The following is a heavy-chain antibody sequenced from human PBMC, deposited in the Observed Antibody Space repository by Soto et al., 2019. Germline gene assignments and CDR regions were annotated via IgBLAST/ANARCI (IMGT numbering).Heavy chain of an antibody. J-gene: IGHJ6*02. D-gene: IGHD3-22*01. CDR1: GGSFSGYY. CDR2: INHSGST. Sequence: QVQLQQWGAGLLKPSETLSLTCAVYGGSFSGYYWSWIRQPPGKGLEWIGEINHSGSTNYNPSLKGRVTLSVDTSTNQFSLKLSSVTAADTAVYYCARGLHYYDSSGYYGAYYYYGMDVWGQGTTVTVSS. V-gene: IGHV4-34*01. CDR3: ARGLHYYDSSGYYGAYYYYGMDV.